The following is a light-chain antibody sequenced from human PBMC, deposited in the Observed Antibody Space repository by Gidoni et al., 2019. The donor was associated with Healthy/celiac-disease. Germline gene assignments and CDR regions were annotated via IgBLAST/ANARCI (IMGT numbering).Light chain of an antibody. CDR2: GAS. V-gene: IGKV3-15*01. Sequence: EIVMTQSPATLSVSPGERATLSCRASQSVSSNLAWYQQKPGQAPRLLIYGASTRATDIPARFSGSGSGTEFTLTISSLQSEDFAVYYCQQYNNWPLTFXGXTKVEIK. CDR3: QQYNNWPLT. CDR1: QSVSSN. J-gene: IGKJ4*01.